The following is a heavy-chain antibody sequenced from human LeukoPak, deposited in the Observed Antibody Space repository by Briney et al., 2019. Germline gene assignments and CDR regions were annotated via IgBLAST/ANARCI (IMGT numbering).Heavy chain of an antibody. D-gene: IGHD3-10*01. CDR3: ARLAYYYGSGTFYYMDV. J-gene: IGHJ6*03. CDR1: GYSFTTFC. V-gene: IGHV5-51*01. CDR2: IYPGDSDT. Sequence: GESLKTTCKGSGYSFTTFCIGWVRQMPGKGLEWMGIIYPGDSDTRYSPSFQGQVTISADKSISTAYLQWSSLKASDTAMYYCARLAYYYGSGTFYYMDVWGKGTTVTVSS.